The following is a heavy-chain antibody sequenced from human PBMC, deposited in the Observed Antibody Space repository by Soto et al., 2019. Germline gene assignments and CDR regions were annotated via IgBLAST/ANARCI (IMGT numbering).Heavy chain of an antibody. CDR1: GFTFSDYA. V-gene: IGHV3-23*01. D-gene: IGHD1-20*01. CDR2: IGGVGTDR. CDR3: AKDAVPYNGKWDWFDP. Sequence: DVQLLESGGGLVQPGGSLRLSCAASGFTFSDYAMTWVRQAPGKGPELVSSIGGVGTDRYYADSVKGRFTISRDNSKNTLFLQMSSLRSDDTAVYYCAKDAVPYNGKWDWFDPWGQGTLVTVSS. J-gene: IGHJ5*02.